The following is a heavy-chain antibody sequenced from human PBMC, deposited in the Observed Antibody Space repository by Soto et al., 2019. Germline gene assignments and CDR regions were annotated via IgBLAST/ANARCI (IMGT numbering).Heavy chain of an antibody. CDR3: ARGRYYYGSGSPHDI. J-gene: IGHJ3*02. D-gene: IGHD3-10*01. Sequence: SETLSLTCTVSGYSISSGDYYWSWIRQPPGKGLEWIGYIYYSGSTYYNPSLKSRVTISVDTSKNQFSLKLSSVTAADTAVYYCARGRYYYGSGSPHDIWGQGTMVTVSS. CDR2: IYYSGST. V-gene: IGHV4-30-4*01. CDR1: GYSISSGDYY.